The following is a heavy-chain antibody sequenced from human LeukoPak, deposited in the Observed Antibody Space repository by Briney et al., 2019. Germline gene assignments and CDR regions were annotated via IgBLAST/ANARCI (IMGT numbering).Heavy chain of an antibody. V-gene: IGHV1-69*04. J-gene: IGHJ3*02. CDR2: IIPILGIA. Sequence: GASVKVSCKASGGTFSSYAICWVRQAPGQGLEWMGRIIPILGIANYAQKFQGRVTITADKSTSTAYMELSSLRSEDTAVYYCARSQFRGDGYKVVGAFHIWGQGTMVTVSS. D-gene: IGHD5-24*01. CDR3: ARSQFRGDGYKVVGAFHI. CDR1: GGTFSSYA.